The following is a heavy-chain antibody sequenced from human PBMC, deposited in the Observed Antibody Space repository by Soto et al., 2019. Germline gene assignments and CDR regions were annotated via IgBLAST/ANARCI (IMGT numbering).Heavy chain of an antibody. CDR2: INHSGRT. V-gene: IGHV4-34*01. CDR3: AREKRLTIFGGAALVDV. D-gene: IGHD3-3*01. CDR1: GWSFSGYY. J-gene: IGHJ6*04. Sequence: SETLSLTCAVYGWSFSGYYWSWNRQPPGKGLEWIGEINHSGRTNYNPSLXXXXXXXXXTSQNQFSLKLSSVTAADTAGYYFAREKRLTIFGGAALVDVWGKGTTVTVSS.